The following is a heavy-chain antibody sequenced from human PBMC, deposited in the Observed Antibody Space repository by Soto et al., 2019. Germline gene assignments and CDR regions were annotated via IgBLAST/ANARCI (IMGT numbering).Heavy chain of an antibody. D-gene: IGHD3-16*01. CDR1: GYRFSSSW. CDR3: TKGATSRFDS. V-gene: IGHV5-51*01. CDR2: VYPGDSDV. J-gene: IGHJ4*02. Sequence: PGESLKISCQGTGYRFSSSWIGWVRQKPGKGLEWLGNVYPGDSDVRYTPAFEGQVTISADHSITPDYLQLVNLKASGTAIYYCTKGATSRFDSWGQGTRVTVSS.